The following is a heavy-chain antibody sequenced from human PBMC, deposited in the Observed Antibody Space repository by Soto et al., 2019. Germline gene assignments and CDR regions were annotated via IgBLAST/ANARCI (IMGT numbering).Heavy chain of an antibody. CDR2: IWYDGSNK. D-gene: IGHD3-10*02. J-gene: IGHJ6*02. Sequence: ALRLSCAAAGFTFSSYRMHWVRQAPGKGLEWVAVIWYDGSNKYYADSVKGRFTISRDNSKNTLYLQMNSLRAEDTAVYYCAREGVRGLINQYGMDVWGQGTTVTVSS. CDR1: GFTFSSYR. V-gene: IGHV3-33*01. CDR3: AREGVRGLINQYGMDV.